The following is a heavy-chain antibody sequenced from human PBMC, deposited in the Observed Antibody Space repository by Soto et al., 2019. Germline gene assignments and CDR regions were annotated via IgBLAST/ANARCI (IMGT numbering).Heavy chain of an antibody. CDR2: INSDASHT. CDR3: GRDCHCITTSCYGNWFDP. Sequence: EVQLVESGGGLVQPGGSLRLSCAASGFTFSTYWMHWIRQVPGKGLEWVSRINSDASHTYYADSVKGRFTISRDNAKKNLALEMNRPRAEDTACEYRGRDCHCITTSCYGNWFDPWGQGTLVTVSS. J-gene: IGHJ5*02. CDR1: GFTFSTYW. V-gene: IGHV3-74*01. D-gene: IGHD2-2*01.